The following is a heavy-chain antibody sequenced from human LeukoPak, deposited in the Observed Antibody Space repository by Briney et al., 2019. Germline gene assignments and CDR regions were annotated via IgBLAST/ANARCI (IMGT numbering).Heavy chain of an antibody. Sequence: GGSLRLSCEVSGFTFSSYVMSWVRQAPGKGLEWVSAISGSGGSTYYADSVKGRFTISRDNSKNTLYLRMNSPRAEDTAVYYCAVRRSETLDYWGQGTLVTVSS. CDR3: AVRRSETLDY. D-gene: IGHD3-10*01. CDR1: GFTFSSYV. J-gene: IGHJ4*02. CDR2: ISGSGGST. V-gene: IGHV3-23*01.